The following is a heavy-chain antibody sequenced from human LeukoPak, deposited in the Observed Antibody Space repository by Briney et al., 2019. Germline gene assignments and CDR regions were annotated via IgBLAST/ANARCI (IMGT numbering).Heavy chain of an antibody. CDR1: GGTFSSYA. J-gene: IGHJ4*02. CDR2: ISGSGGRT. D-gene: IGHD2-15*01. Sequence: GASVKVSCKASGGTFSSYAMSWVRQAPGKGLEWVSAISGSGGRTYYADSVKGRFTISRDNSKNTLYLQMNSLRAEDTAVYYCAKAPDRYCSGGSCYSFDYWGQGTLVTVSS. V-gene: IGHV3-23*01. CDR3: AKAPDRYCSGGSCYSFDY.